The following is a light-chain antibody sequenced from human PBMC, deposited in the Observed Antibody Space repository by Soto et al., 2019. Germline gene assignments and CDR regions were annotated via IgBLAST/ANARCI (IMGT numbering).Light chain of an antibody. J-gene: IGKJ4*01. V-gene: IGKV3-15*01. CDR1: QSISNN. Sequence: ETVMTQSPATLSVSPGERATLSCRAGQSISNNLAWYQQNPGQAPRLLIYGATTRATGIPPRFSGSGSGTEFTLIISILESEDFAVYYFQQYTNLPLTFGGGTKVEI. CDR3: QQYTNLPLT. CDR2: GAT.